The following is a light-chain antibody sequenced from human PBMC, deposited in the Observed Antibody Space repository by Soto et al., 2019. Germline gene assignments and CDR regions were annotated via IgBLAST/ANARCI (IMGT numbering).Light chain of an antibody. V-gene: IGKV1-33*01. CDR1: QDISNY. Sequence: DIQMTQSPSSLSASIGDRVTITCQASQDISNYLNWYQEKPGKAPKVLIYDESNLETGVPSRFSGGGYGTDFTFTISSLQPEDIATYYCQHYNNLLGTFGPGTKVDLK. CDR2: DES. CDR3: QHYNNLLGT. J-gene: IGKJ3*01.